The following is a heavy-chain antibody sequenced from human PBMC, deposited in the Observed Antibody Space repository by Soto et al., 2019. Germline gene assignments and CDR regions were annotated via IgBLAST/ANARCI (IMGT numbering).Heavy chain of an antibody. J-gene: IGHJ6*02. V-gene: IGHV1-24*01. CDR2: FDPEDGET. CDR3: ATERSCRSTSCQHYSYGIDV. D-gene: IGHD2-2*01. Sequence: AAVKVSCQFSGYTLTELSMHWVRQAPGKGLEWMGGFDPEDGETIYAQKFQGRVTMTEDTSTDTAYMELSSLRSEDTAVYYCATERSCRSTSCQHYSYGIDVWGHGTTVPVSS. CDR1: GYTLTELS.